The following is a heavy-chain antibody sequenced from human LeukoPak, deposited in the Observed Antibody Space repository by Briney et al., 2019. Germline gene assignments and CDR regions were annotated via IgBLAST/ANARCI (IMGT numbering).Heavy chain of an antibody. V-gene: IGHV4-38-2*02. CDR2: IYHSGST. Sequence: SETLSLTCTVSGYSIRSGFYWGWIRQPPGKGLEWIGNIYHSGSTYYNPSLKSRVIISVDTSKNQFSLKLISVTAADTAVYYCARDPLRNWYFDLWGRGTLVTVSS. CDR1: GYSIRSGFY. CDR3: ARDPLRNWYFDL. J-gene: IGHJ2*01. D-gene: IGHD4-17*01.